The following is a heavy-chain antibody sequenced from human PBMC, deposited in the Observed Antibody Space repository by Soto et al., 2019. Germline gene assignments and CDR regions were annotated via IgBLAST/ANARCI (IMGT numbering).Heavy chain of an antibody. CDR2: INSDGSST. Sequence: LRLSCAASGFTFSSYWMHWVRQAPGKGLVWVSRINSDGSSTSYADSVKGRFTISRDNAKNTLYLQMNSLRAEDTAVYYCARVFAGRSSSQAGSYYYYGMDVWGPGTTVTVSS. V-gene: IGHV3-74*01. CDR1: GFTFSSYW. CDR3: ARVFAGRSSSQAGSYYYYGMDV. D-gene: IGHD6-6*01. J-gene: IGHJ6*02.